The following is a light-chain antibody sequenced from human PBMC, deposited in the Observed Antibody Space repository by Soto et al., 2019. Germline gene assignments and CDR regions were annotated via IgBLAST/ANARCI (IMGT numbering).Light chain of an antibody. CDR2: GAS. CDR3: QQYGSSPPYT. J-gene: IGKJ2*01. V-gene: IGKV3-20*01. CDR1: QSVSSSY. Sequence: EIVLTQSPGTLSLSPGERATLSCRASQSVSSSYLAWYQQKPGQAPRLLIYGASSRATGIPDRFSGGGSGTVFTLTISRLEPEDFAVYYCQQYGSSPPYTFGQGTKLEIK.